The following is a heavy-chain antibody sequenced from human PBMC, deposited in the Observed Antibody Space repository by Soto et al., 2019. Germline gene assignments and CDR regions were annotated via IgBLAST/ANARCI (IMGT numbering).Heavy chain of an antibody. CDR2: IYPSGSA. CDR1: GGSINSGGYS. V-gene: IGHV4-30-2*01. Sequence: SETLSLTCGVSGGSINSGGYSWSWIRQPPGRGLEWIGNIYPSGSANYSPSLKTRVTISVDRSMNQFSLNLGSVTAADTAVYYGAREIFPYGMDVWGPGTTVTVSS. D-gene: IGHD3-3*01. CDR3: AREIFPYGMDV. J-gene: IGHJ6*02.